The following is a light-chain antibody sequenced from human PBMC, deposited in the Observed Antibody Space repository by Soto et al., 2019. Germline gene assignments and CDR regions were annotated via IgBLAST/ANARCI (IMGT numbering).Light chain of an antibody. V-gene: IGLV2-14*01. CDR1: SSDIGSNNY. CDR2: EVS. CDR3: RSYTTTTRL. Sequence: QSALTQPASVSGSPGQSITISCTGTSSDIGSNNYVSWFQQRPGKAPTLIIYEVSTRPSGVSTHSSGSKSSNTASPTISGLLPEHQAEYYRRSYTTTTRLFVGGTKLTVL. J-gene: IGLJ3*02.